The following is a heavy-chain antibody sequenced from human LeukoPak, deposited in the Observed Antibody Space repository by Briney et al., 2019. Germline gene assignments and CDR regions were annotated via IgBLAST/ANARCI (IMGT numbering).Heavy chain of an antibody. V-gene: IGHV1-2*02. Sequence: ASVKVSCKASGYTFTGYYVHWVRQAPGQGLEWMGWINTNSGATNYAREFQGRVTMTRDTSISTAYMELSRLRSDDTAVYYCARVLTIFGVVIDDAFDIWGQGTMVTVSS. CDR1: GYTFTGYY. CDR2: INTNSGAT. J-gene: IGHJ3*02. D-gene: IGHD3-3*01. CDR3: ARVLTIFGVVIDDAFDI.